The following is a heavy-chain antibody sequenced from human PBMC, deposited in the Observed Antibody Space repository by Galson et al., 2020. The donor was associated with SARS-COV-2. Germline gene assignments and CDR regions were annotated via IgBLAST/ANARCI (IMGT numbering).Heavy chain of an antibody. CDR1: GFPFSSYA. CDR3: ARAKDSPYRSIAAAGGYDVDY. J-gene: IGHJ4*02. CDR2: LTYDGSNN. Sequence: GGSLRLSCAASGFPFSSYAMHWVRQAPGKGLEWVAVLTYDGSNNYYADSVKGRFTISRDNSKNTLYLQMNSLRAEDTAVYYCARAKDSPYRSIAAAGGYDVDYWGQGTLVTGSS. D-gene: IGHD6-13*01. V-gene: IGHV3-30*04.